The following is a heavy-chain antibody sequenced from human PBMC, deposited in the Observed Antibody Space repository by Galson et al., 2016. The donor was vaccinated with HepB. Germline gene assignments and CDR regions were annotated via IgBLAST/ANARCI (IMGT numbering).Heavy chain of an antibody. CDR3: ARGSRAGYKGTFDL. J-gene: IGHJ3*01. V-gene: IGHV3-74*01. Sequence: SLRLSCAASGFASSDYWMNWVRQTPEKGLVWVARVRNDGVTAAYGDFVKGRFTISRDNAENTLYLQMHTLRADDTAVYYCARGSRAGYKGTFDLWGQGTLVTVSS. D-gene: IGHD2-2*02. CDR2: VRNDGVTA. CDR1: GFASSDYW.